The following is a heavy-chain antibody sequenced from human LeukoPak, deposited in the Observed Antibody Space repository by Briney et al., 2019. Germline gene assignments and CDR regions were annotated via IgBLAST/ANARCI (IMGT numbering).Heavy chain of an antibody. V-gene: IGHV3-30-3*01. CDR1: GFTFSSYA. CDR3: ARATTPTVVPRGPIDY. Sequence: GGSLRLSCAASGFTFSSYAMHWVRQAPGKGLEWVAVISYDGSNKYYADSVKGRFTISRDNSKNTLYLQMNSLGAEDTAVYYCARATTPTVVPRGPIDYWGQGTLVTVSS. CDR2: ISYDGSNK. J-gene: IGHJ4*02. D-gene: IGHD4-23*01.